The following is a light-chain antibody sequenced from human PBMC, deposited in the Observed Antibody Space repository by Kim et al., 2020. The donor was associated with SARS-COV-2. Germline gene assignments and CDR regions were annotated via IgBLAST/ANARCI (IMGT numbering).Light chain of an antibody. J-gene: IGKJ5*01. V-gene: IGKV3-20*01. CDR1: QSVTSGY. CDR2: AAS. CDR3: QHYGGSPPIT. Sequence: EIVLTQSPGTLSLSPGERATLSCRASQSVTSGYLAWYQQKPGQAPRLLIYAASSRATDIPARFSGRGSGTDFTLAISRLEPEDFAVYYYQHYGGSPPITFGQGTRLEIK.